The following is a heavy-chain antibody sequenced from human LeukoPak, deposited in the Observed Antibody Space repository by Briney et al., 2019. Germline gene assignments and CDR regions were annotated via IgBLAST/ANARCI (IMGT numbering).Heavy chain of an antibody. CDR1: GFTVSSNY. CDR3: ASGSGSYRTPYYYMDV. J-gene: IGHJ6*03. D-gene: IGHD3-10*01. Sequence: GGSLRLSCAASGFTVSSNYMSWVRQAPGKGLEWVSVIYSGGRKYYADSVKGRFTNSRDNSKNTLYLQMNSLRAEDTAVYYCASGSGSYRTPYYYMDVWGTGTTVTVSS. CDR2: IYSGGRK. V-gene: IGHV3-53*01.